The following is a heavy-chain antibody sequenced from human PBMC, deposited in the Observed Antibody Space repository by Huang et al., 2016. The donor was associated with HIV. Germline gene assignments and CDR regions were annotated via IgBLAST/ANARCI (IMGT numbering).Heavy chain of an antibody. CDR1: GFIFSASW. J-gene: IGHJ4*02. D-gene: IGHD6-19*01. CDR3: ATDGTGWNY. CDR2: SRGEANGHAT. V-gene: IGHV3-73*02. Sequence: EVQLVESGGGLVQPGGSLNFSCAASGFIFSASWRHWAGQASGRGLGGIGRSRGEANGHATTYTASMIGRFTITRDDSKNMTYLEMNSLRTEDTATYFCATDGTGWNYWGQGALVTVSS.